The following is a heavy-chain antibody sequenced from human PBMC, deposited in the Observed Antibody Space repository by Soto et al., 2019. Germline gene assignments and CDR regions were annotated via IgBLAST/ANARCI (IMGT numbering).Heavy chain of an antibody. J-gene: IGHJ4*02. CDR2: TYYRSQWYD. CDR3: ARESSGYYYRYFDC. V-gene: IGHV6-1*01. D-gene: IGHD3-22*01. Sequence: PSQTLSLTCAISGDSVSSNSVAWNWIRQSPSTGLEWLGRTYYRSQWYDDYAESVKSRISITPDTSKNQFSLRLNSVTPEDTAVYYCARESSGYYYRYFDCWGQGTLVTVSS. CDR1: GDSVSSNSVA.